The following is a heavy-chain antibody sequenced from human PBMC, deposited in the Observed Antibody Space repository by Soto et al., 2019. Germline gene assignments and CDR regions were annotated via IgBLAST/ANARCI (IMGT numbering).Heavy chain of an antibody. CDR3: ARGVFGYGSGSYYYYYYGMDV. CDR2: TYYRSKWYS. J-gene: IGHJ6*02. D-gene: IGHD3-10*01. CDR1: GDSVSSNSAA. Sequence: SQTLSLTCAISGDSVSSNSAAWNWIRQSPSRGLEWLGRTYYRSKWYSDYAVSVKSRITINPDTSKNQFSLQLNSVTPEDTAVYYCARGVFGYGSGSYYYYYYGMDVWGQGTTVTVSS. V-gene: IGHV6-1*01.